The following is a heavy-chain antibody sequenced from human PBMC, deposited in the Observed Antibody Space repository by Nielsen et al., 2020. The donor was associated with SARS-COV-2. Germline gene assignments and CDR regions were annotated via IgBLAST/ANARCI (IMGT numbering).Heavy chain of an antibody. V-gene: IGHV4-34*01. CDR1: GGSFSDYH. CDR3: ARHPLGAYMIVVVRHAFDI. Sequence: ETLSLTCAVYGGSFSDYHWTWIRQPSGKGLEWIGEISRSGGTNYNPSLQSRVTISEDTSKNQFSLQLHSVIAADTAVYYCARHPLGAYMIVVVRHAFDIWGQGTMVTVSS. D-gene: IGHD3-22*01. J-gene: IGHJ3*02. CDR2: ISRSGGT.